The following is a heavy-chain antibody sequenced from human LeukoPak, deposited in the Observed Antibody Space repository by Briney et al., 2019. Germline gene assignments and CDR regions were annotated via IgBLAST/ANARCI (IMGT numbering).Heavy chain of an antibody. CDR1: GFTFTGYS. J-gene: IGHJ4*02. Sequence: GGSLRLSCAASGFTFTGYSMNWVRQAPGKGLEWVSCISTSSMSIYYADSVKGRFTISRDNAKNSLYLQMNSLRVEDTAIYYCVRDLDYGGNLDYWGQGTLVTVSS. CDR3: VRDLDYGGNLDY. D-gene: IGHD4-23*01. CDR2: ISTSSMSI. V-gene: IGHV3-21*01.